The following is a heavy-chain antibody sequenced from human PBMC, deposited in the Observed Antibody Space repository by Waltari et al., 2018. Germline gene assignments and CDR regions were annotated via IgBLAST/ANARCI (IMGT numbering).Heavy chain of an antibody. D-gene: IGHD3-3*01. CDR2: IYTSGST. Sequence: QVQLQEPGPGRVRPSETLSLTCPVSGGSISGYYWSWIRQPAGKGLEWIGRIYTSGSTNYNPSLKSRVTMSVDTSNNQFSLKLSSVTAADTAVYYCAREEQYYDFWSGFGWFDPWGQGTLVTVSS. CDR3: AREEQYYDFWSGFGWFDP. J-gene: IGHJ5*02. CDR1: GGSISGYY. V-gene: IGHV4-4*07.